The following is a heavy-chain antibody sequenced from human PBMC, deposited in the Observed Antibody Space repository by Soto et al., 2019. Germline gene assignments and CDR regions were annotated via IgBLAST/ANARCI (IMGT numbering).Heavy chain of an antibody. J-gene: IGHJ5*01. CDR1: EFTFIKYW. CDR2: INMDGTKT. CDR3: ARDYSYASRTSCVHWFDP. V-gene: IGHV3-74*01. Sequence: LRLYCVASEFTFIKYWMHWVRQAPGNVLVWVSRINMDGTKTAYADSVKGRFTVSRDNANNTLYLQMNSLGVEDTAVYYCARDYSYASRTSCVHWFDPWCQGRLVTVSS. D-gene: IGHD2-15*01.